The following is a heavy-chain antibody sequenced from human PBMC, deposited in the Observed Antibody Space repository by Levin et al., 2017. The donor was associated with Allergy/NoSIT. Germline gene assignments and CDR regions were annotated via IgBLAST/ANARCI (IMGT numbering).Heavy chain of an antibody. V-gene: IGHV3-33*01. CDR2: IWYDGSNK. CDR1: GFTFSSYG. D-gene: IGHD3-10*01. Sequence: GESLKISCAASGFTFSSYGMHWVRQAPGKGLEWVAVIWYDGSNKYYADSVKGRFTISRDNSKNTLYLQMNSLRAEDTAVYYCARGRYYGSGSYYKNRYYYYGMDVWGQGTTVTVSS. CDR3: ARGRYYGSGSYYKNRYYYYGMDV. J-gene: IGHJ6*02.